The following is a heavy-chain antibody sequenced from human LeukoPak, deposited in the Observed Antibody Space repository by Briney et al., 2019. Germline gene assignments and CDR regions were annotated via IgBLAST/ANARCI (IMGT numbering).Heavy chain of an antibody. CDR3: ARELRWFGESGHKSVWFDP. J-gene: IGHJ5*02. Sequence: GGSLRLSCAASGFTFTDYYMSWVRQAPGKGLEWVSYISPLSDYTKYADSVKGRFTISRDNAKNSLSLQMNSLRAEDSALYYCARELRWFGESGHKSVWFDPWGQGTLVTVSS. CDR2: ISPLSDYT. V-gene: IGHV3-11*06. D-gene: IGHD3-10*01. CDR1: GFTFTDYY.